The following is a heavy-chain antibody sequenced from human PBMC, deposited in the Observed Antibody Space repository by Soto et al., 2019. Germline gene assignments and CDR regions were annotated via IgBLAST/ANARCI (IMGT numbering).Heavy chain of an antibody. V-gene: IGHV1-69*01. D-gene: IGHD6-6*01. CDR1: GGTFSSYA. CDR2: IIPIFGTA. Sequence: QVQLVQSGAEVKKPGSSVKVSCKASGGTFSSYAISWVRQAPGQGLEWMGGIIPIFGTANYAQKFQGRVTITADESTSTAYMERRSLRSEDTAVYSCARSGRYSSSLLPVSYYYYYYGMDVWGQGTTVTVSS. J-gene: IGHJ6*02. CDR3: ARSGRYSSSLLPVSYYYYYYGMDV.